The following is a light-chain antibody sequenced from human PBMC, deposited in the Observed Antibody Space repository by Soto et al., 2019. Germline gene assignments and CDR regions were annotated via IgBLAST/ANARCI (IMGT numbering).Light chain of an antibody. Sequence: QSVLTQPASVSGSPGQSITISCTGTSSDVGSYTLVSWYQQHPGKAPKLMIFEASKRPSGVSHRFSGSKSGNTASLTISGLQTEDEANYYCCSYAPTNTWLFGGGTKLTVL. CDR2: EAS. J-gene: IGLJ3*02. V-gene: IGLV2-23*01. CDR1: SSDVGSYTL. CDR3: CSYAPTNTWL.